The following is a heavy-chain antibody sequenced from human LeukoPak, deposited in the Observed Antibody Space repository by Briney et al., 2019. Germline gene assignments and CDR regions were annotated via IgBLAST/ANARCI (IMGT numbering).Heavy chain of an antibody. V-gene: IGHV4-59*01. CDR1: GGSISGFY. CDR3: ARDIPADL. Sequence: SETLSLTCTVSGGSISGFYWSWIRQPPGKGLEWIGYIHYSGNTNYNPSLKSRVNISLDTSENQFSLRLSSVTAADTAVYFCARDIPADLWGQGTRLTVSP. CDR2: IHYSGNT. J-gene: IGHJ5*02.